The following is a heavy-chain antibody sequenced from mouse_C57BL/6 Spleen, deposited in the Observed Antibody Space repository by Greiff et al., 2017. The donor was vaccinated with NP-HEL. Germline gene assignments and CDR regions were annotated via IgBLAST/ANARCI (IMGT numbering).Heavy chain of an antibody. CDR1: GYAFSSSW. CDR2: IFPGDGDT. V-gene: IGHV1-82*01. CDR3: ATGKNYYGSRDYFDY. D-gene: IGHD1-1*01. Sequence: QVQLKQSGPELVKPGASVKISCKASGYAFSSSWMNWVKQRPGKGLEWIGRIFPGDGDTNYNGKFKGKATLTADKSSSTAYMQLSSLTSEDSAVYFCATGKNYYGSRDYFDYWGQGTTLTVSS. J-gene: IGHJ2*01.